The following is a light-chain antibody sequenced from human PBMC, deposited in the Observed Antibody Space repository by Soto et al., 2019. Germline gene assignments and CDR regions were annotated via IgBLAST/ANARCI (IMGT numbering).Light chain of an antibody. CDR1: QSLLHRNGNNY. CDR2: LGS. J-gene: IGKJ1*01. CDR3: MQALQIPWT. V-gene: IGKV2-28*01. Sequence: EIVMIQSPLSLPVTPGEPASISCRSSQSLLHRNGNNYFNWYLQKPGQSLQLLIYLGSKTASGVPDRFSGSGSGTDFTLKISRVEAEDVRVYYCMQALQIPWTFGQGTRVEAK.